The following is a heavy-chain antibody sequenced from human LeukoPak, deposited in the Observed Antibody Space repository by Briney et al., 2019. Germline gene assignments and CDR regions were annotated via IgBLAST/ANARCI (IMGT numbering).Heavy chain of an antibody. CDR1: GFTFSSYN. D-gene: IGHD3-3*01. V-gene: IGHV3-21*01. Sequence: GGSLRLSCGASGFTFSSYNMNWVRQAPGKGLEWVSFISSSSSYIYYSDSVKGRFTISRDNSKNTLYLQMNNMRTEDTAVYYCAREALEWSPPDIWGQGTTVTVSS. CDR2: ISSSSSYI. CDR3: AREALEWSPPDI. J-gene: IGHJ3*02.